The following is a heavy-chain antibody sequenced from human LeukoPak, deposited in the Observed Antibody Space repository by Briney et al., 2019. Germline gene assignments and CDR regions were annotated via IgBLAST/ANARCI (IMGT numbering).Heavy chain of an antibody. Sequence: PGGSLRLSCAASGFPLSNYWMDWVRQAPGKGLEWVANIKEDGSQINHVDSVKGRFTISRDNAKNSLYLQMNSLRVEDTAVYYCAKHKIAWRTFDCWGQGTLVTVSS. J-gene: IGHJ4*02. CDR2: IKEDGSQI. V-gene: IGHV3-7*01. CDR3: AKHKIAWRTFDC. CDR1: GFPLSNYW. D-gene: IGHD1/OR15-1a*01.